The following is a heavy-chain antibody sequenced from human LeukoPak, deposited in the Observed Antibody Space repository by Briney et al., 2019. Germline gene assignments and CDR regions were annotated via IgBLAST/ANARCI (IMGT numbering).Heavy chain of an antibody. CDR3: ARAPWAARPAYYYYMDV. V-gene: IGHV1-69*13. Sequence: SVKVSCKASGGTFSSYAISWARQAPGQGLEWMGGIIPIFGTANCAQKFQGRVTITADESTSTAYMELSSLRSEDTAVYYCARAPWAARPAYYYYMDVWGKGTTVTVSS. J-gene: IGHJ6*03. CDR1: GGTFSSYA. D-gene: IGHD6-6*01. CDR2: IIPIFGTA.